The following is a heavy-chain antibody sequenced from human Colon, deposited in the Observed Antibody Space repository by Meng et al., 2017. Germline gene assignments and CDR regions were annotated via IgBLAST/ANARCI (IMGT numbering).Heavy chain of an antibody. J-gene: IGHJ4*01. Sequence: VQLVGAGGGLVQPGGSLRLSCAASGPSFSGFSLSWVRQAPGKGLEWVSSITGDSTYIYYADSVKGRFTVSRDNAKNSLYLQMNSLRADDTAVYYCTRGWMPEWGQGTLVTVSS. V-gene: IGHV3-21*01. CDR2: ITGDSTYI. CDR1: GPSFSGFS. D-gene: IGHD2-2*01. CDR3: TRGWMPE.